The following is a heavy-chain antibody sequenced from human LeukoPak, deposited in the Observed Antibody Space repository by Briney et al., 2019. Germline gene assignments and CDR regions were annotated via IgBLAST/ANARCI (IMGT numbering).Heavy chain of an antibody. CDR2: INKDGSDE. D-gene: IGHD3-10*01. J-gene: IGHJ4*02. CDR3: VRRGCTANAWFAASLRFLDH. CDR1: GLTFSRYW. V-gene: IGHV3-7*03. Sequence: SGGSLRLSCAASGLTFSRYWLTWVRQAPGKGLEWVSNINKDGSDENYVDSVRGRFTVSRDNAKNSLHLQMNNLRSEDTAVYHFVRRGCTANAWFAASLRFLDHWGRGNRVTVPS.